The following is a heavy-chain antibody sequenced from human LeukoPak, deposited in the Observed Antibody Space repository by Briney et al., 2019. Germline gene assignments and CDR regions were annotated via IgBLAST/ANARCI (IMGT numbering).Heavy chain of an antibody. J-gene: IGHJ4*02. Sequence: SETLSLTCTVSGGSISSSSYYWGWIRQPPGKGLEWIGSIYYTGNTYYNPSLKSRVTISVDTSKNQFSLRLSSVTAADTAVYYCARDVVAGNDYWGQGILVTVSS. D-gene: IGHD6-13*01. CDR3: ARDVVAGNDY. CDR2: IYYTGNT. V-gene: IGHV4-39*07. CDR1: GGSISSSSYY.